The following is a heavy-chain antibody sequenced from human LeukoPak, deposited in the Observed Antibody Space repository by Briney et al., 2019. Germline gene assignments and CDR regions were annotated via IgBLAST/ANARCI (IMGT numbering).Heavy chain of an antibody. D-gene: IGHD6-19*01. J-gene: IGHJ6*04. Sequence: XXXXGYTFTGYYMHWVRQAPGQGLEWMGWINPNSGGTNYAQKFQGRVTMTRDTSISTAYMELSRLRSDDTAVYYCARDYSSGFMDVWGKGTTVTVSS. CDR2: INPNSGGT. CDR3: ARDYSSGFMDV. CDR1: GYTFTGYY. V-gene: IGHV1-2*02.